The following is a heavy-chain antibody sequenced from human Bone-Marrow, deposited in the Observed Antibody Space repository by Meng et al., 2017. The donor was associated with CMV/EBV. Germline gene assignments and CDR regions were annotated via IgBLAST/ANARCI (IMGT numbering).Heavy chain of an antibody. CDR1: GGSFSGYY. J-gene: IGHJ6*02. V-gene: IGHV4-34*01. D-gene: IGHD3-16*01. CDR3: ARGLGDYYYYYGMDV. CDR2: IYYSGST. Sequence: SETLSLTCAVYGGSFSGYYWGWIRQPPGKGLEWIGSIYYSGSTYYNPSLKSRVTISVDTSKNQFSLKLSSVTAADTAVYYCARGLGDYYYYYGMDVWGQGTTVTVSS.